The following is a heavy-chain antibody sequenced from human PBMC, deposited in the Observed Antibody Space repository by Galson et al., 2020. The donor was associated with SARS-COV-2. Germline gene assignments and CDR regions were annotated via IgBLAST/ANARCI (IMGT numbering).Heavy chain of an antibody. V-gene: IGHV3-15*01. J-gene: IGHJ4*02. CDR2: LKSKSDGGTT. Sequence: GGSLRLSCAASGFTVSNAWMSWVRQTPGKGLECVGRLKSKSDGGTTDYAAPVKGRFTISRDDSKNTLFLQMNSLEAEDAAVYYCTTDRGVAVRPLFDSWGQGTLITVS. CDR3: TTDRGVAVRPLFDS. CDR1: GFTVSNAW. D-gene: IGHD3-10*01.